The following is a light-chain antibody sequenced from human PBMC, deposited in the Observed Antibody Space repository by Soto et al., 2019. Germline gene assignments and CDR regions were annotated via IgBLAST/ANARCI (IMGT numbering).Light chain of an antibody. J-gene: IGKJ1*01. Sequence: EFVLTQSPATLSLSPGERATLSCRASQSVGSYLAWYQQKLGQAPRLLIYDASNRATGIPARFSGSGSGTDLTLTISSLEPEDFAVYYCQQRSNWPRTFGQGTKVEIK. CDR2: DAS. CDR3: QQRSNWPRT. V-gene: IGKV3-11*01. CDR1: QSVGSY.